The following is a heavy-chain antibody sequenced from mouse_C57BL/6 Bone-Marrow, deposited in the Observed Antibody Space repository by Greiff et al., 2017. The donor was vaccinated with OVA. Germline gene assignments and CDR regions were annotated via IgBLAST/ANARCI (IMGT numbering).Heavy chain of an antibody. CDR2: ISYSGST. Sequence: EVKVVESGPGMVKPSQSLSLTCTVTGYSITSGYDWHWIRHFPGNKLEWMGYISYSGSTNYNPSLKSRISITHDTSKNHFFLKLNSVTTEDTATYYCARGLRGAWFAYWGQGTLVTVSA. D-gene: IGHD1-1*01. J-gene: IGHJ3*01. CDR1: GYSITSGYD. CDR3: ARGLRGAWFAY. V-gene: IGHV3-1*01.